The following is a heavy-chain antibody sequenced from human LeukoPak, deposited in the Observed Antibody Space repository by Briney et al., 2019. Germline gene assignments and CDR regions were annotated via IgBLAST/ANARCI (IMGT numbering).Heavy chain of an antibody. CDR3: ARDGAIFGVVPMDV. CDR1: GFTFSSYS. D-gene: IGHD3-3*01. CDR2: ISSSSSYI. J-gene: IGHJ6*03. V-gene: IGHV3-21*01. Sequence: PGGSLRLSCAASGFTFSSYSMNWVRQAPGKGLEWVSSISSSSSYIYYADSVKGRFTISRDNAKNSLYLQMNSLRAEDTAVYYCARDGAIFGVVPMDVWGKGSTVTVSS.